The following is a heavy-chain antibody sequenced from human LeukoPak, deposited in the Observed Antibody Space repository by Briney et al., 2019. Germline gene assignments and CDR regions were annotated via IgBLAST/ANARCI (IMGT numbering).Heavy chain of an antibody. CDR3: AKDRRDYGMDV. J-gene: IGHJ6*02. V-gene: IGHV3-23*01. CDR1: GFTFSSYV. CDR2: ISGSGGST. Sequence: GGSLRLPCAASGFTFSSYVMSWVRQAPGKGLEWVAAISGSGGSTYYADSVKGRFTISRDNSKNTLYLQMNSLRAEDTAVYYCAKDRRDYGMDVWGQGTTVTVSS.